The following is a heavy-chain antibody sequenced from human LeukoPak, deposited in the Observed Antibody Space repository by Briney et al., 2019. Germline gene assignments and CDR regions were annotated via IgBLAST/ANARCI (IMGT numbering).Heavy chain of an antibody. J-gene: IGHJ4*02. D-gene: IGHD5-12*01. Sequence: GGSLRLSCAASGFTFSSYAMHWVRQAPGKGLEWVAVISYDGSNKYYADSVKGRFTISRDNSKNTLYLQMNSLRAEDTAVYYXXXXXXXXSGYDYGVTYWGQGTLVTVSS. CDR1: GFTFSSYA. CDR2: ISYDGSNK. V-gene: IGHV3-30-3*01. CDR3: XXXXXXXSGYDYGVTY.